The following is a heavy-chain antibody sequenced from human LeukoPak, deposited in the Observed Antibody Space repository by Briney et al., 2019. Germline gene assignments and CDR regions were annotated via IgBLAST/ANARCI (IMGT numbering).Heavy chain of an antibody. CDR2: ISSSSTYI. J-gene: IGHJ4*02. V-gene: IGHV3-21*01. CDR3: ARDLSLWSSTSQSD. CDR1: GFTFSAYS. Sequence: ETGGSLRLSCAASGFTFSAYSMNWVRQAPGKGLEWVSSISSSSTYIYYADSVKGRFTISRDNAKNSLYLQMNSLRAEDTAVYYCARDLSLWSSTSQSDWGQGTLVTVSS. D-gene: IGHD2-2*01.